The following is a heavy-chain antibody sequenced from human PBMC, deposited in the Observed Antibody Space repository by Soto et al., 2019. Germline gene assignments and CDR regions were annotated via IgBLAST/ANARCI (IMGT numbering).Heavy chain of an antibody. V-gene: IGHV3-15*07. J-gene: IGHJ4*02. CDR1: GLTFTNAW. CDR3: NMGWFGEPRDY. D-gene: IGHD3-10*01. CDR2: LRRKTDGGTT. Sequence: GGSLRLSCAASGLTFTNAWMNWVRQAPGKGLEWVGRLRRKTDGGTTDSAAPVKDRFTISRDDSENTLYLQMNSLKTEDTAVYYCNMGWFGEPRDYWGQGTLVTVSS.